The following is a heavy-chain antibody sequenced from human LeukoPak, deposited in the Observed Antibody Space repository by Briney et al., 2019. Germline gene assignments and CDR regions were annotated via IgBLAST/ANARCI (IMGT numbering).Heavy chain of an antibody. CDR1: GYTFTSYA. CDR3: ARGTSDYGGIDY. CDR2: INAGNGNT. J-gene: IGHJ4*02. Sequence: ASVKVSCKASGYTFTSYAMHWVRQAPGQRLEWMGWINAGNGNTKYSQKFQGRVTITRDTSASTAYIELSSLRSEDTAVYYCARGTSDYGGIDYWGQGTLVTVSS. V-gene: IGHV1-3*01. D-gene: IGHD4-23*01.